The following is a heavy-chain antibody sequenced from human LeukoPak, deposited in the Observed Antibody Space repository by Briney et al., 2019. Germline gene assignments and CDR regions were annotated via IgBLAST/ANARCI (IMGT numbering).Heavy chain of an antibody. CDR2: IYYSGST. CDR1: GGSISTYY. V-gene: IGHV4-59*01. J-gene: IGHJ3*02. Sequence: SETLPLTCTVSGGSISTYYWSWIRQPPGKGLEWIGYIYYSGSTNYNPSLKSRLSISVDTSKNQFSLKLTSVTAADTAVYYCARGVGAKAAFDIWGQGTMVTVSS. CDR3: ARGVGAKAAFDI. D-gene: IGHD1-26*01.